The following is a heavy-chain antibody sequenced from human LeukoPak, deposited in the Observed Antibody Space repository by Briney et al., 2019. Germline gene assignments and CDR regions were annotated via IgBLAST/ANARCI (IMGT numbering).Heavy chain of an antibody. J-gene: IGHJ4*02. V-gene: IGHV3-21*01. CDR2: ISSSSDYM. CDR1: GFTFSSYS. CDR3: ARDHYGDYYFDY. D-gene: IGHD4-17*01. Sequence: GGSLRLSCAASGFTFSSYSMNWVRQAPGKGLEWVSSISSSSDYMHYADSVKGRFTISRDNAKNSLYLQMNSLRAEDTAVYYCARDHYGDYYFDYWGQGTLVTVSS.